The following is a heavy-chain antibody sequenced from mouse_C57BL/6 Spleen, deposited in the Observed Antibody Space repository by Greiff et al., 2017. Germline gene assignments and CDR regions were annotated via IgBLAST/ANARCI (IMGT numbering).Heavy chain of an antibody. CDR2: IDPNSGGT. V-gene: IGHV1-72*01. CDR3: AKGGLYDGPYYYAMDY. CDR1: GYTFTSYW. Sequence: QVQLKQPGAELVKPGASVKLSCKASGYTFTSYWMHWVKQRPGRGLEWIGRIDPNSGGTKYNEKFKSKATLTVDKPSSTAYMQLSSLTSEDSAVYYCAKGGLYDGPYYYAMDYWGQGTSVTVSS. D-gene: IGHD2-3*01. J-gene: IGHJ4*01.